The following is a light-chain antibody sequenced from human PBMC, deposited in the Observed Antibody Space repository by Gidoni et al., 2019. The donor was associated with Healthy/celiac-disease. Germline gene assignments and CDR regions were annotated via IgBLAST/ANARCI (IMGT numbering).Light chain of an antibody. CDR2: WAS. CDR1: QSVLYSSNHKNY. Sequence: DIVLTQSPDSLAVSLGESATINCKSSQSVLYSSNHKNYLAWYQQKPGQPPKLLIYWASTRESGVPDRFSGSGSGTDFTLTISSLQAEDVAVYYCQQYYSTPITFGQGTRLEIK. J-gene: IGKJ5*01. CDR3: QQYYSTPIT. V-gene: IGKV4-1*01.